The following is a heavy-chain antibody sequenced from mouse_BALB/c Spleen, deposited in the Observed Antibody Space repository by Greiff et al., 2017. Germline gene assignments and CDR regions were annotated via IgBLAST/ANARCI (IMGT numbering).Heavy chain of an antibody. J-gene: IGHJ4*01. D-gene: IGHD1-2*01. CDR3: NHGYDAMDY. Sequence: EVKLMESGAELVRSGASVKLSCTASGFNIKDYYMHWVKQRPEQGLEWIGWIDPENGDTEYAPKFQGKATMTADTSSNTAYLQLSSLTSEDTAVYYCNHGYDAMDYWGQGTSVTVSS. V-gene: IGHV14-4*02. CDR1: GFNIKDYY. CDR2: IDPENGDT.